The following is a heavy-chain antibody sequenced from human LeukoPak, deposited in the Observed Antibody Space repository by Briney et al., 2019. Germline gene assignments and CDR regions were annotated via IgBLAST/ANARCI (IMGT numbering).Heavy chain of an antibody. CDR2: ISGSGGST. V-gene: IGHV3-23*01. Sequence: GGSLRLSCAASGFTFSSCAMSWVRQAPGKGLEWVSAISGSGGSTYYADSVKGRFTISRDNSKNTLYLQMNGLRAEDTAVYYCAPLPDCSSTSCGWGKGTTVTVSS. D-gene: IGHD2-2*01. CDR3: APLPDCSSTSCG. J-gene: IGHJ6*04. CDR1: GFTFSSCA.